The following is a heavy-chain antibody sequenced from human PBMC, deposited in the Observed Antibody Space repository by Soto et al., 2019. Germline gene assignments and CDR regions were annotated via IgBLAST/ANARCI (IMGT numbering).Heavy chain of an antibody. Sequence: QVQLQESGPGLVEPSQTLSLTCTVSGDSISSGYFWSWIRQSPGKGLEWIGHTYNSGTTYNNPSLRSRGTISIDTSRNQFSLRLTSVTDADTAVYYCARGPSADKIDYWGQGTLVTVSS. V-gene: IGHV4-30-4*01. J-gene: IGHJ4*02. CDR1: GDSISSGYF. CDR3: ARGPSADKIDY. CDR2: TYNSGTT. D-gene: IGHD3-3*01.